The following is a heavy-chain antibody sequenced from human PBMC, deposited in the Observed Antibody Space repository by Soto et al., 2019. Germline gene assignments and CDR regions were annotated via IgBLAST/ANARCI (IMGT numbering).Heavy chain of an antibody. Sequence: SETLSLTCSVSGGSISSSSYYWGWIRQPPGKGLEWIGSIYYSGSTYYNPSLKSRVTISVDTSKNQFSLKLSSVTAADTAVYYCARWPYDFWSGYYQYYYYYYMDVWGKGTTVTV. J-gene: IGHJ6*03. CDR3: ARWPYDFWSGYYQYYYYYYMDV. D-gene: IGHD3-3*01. V-gene: IGHV4-39*01. CDR2: IYYSGST. CDR1: GGSISSSSYY.